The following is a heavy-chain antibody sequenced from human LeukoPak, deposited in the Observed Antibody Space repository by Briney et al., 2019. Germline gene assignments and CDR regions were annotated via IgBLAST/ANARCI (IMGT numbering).Heavy chain of an antibody. D-gene: IGHD3-3*01. V-gene: IGHV4-39*01. CDR2: ISYSGST. Sequence: PSETLSLTCTVSGGSISSSRYYWGWIRQTPGKGLEWIGSISYSGSTQYNSSLKSRLTIFVDTSKSQFSLELTSVTAADTAVFYCARLVNDFSSGLYTGGYYYMDVWGKGTTVTVSS. CDR3: ARLVNDFSSGLYTGGYYYMDV. CDR1: GGSISSSRYY. J-gene: IGHJ6*03.